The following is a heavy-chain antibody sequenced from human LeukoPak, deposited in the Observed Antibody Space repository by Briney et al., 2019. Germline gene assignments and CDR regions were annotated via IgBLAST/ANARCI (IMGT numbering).Heavy chain of an antibody. CDR3: AKESWQWLVLFDY. J-gene: IGHJ4*02. Sequence: PEGSLRLSCAASGFTFSSYAMSWVRQAPGKGLEWVSAISGSGGSTYYADSVKGRFTISRDNSKNTLYLQMNSRRAEDTAVYYCAKESWQWLVLFDYWGQGTLVTVSS. D-gene: IGHD6-19*01. CDR1: GFTFSSYA. V-gene: IGHV3-23*01. CDR2: ISGSGGST.